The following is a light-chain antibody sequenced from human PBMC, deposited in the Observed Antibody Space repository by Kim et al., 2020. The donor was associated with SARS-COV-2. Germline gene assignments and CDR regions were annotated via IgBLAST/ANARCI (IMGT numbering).Light chain of an antibody. CDR3: QAWDSSTVV. CDR2: QDS. Sequence: GSPGQTASITCAGDKLGDKYACWYQQKPGQSPVLVIYQDSRRPSGIPERFSGSNSGNTATLTISGTQAMDEADYYCQAWDSSTVVFGGGTQLTVL. J-gene: IGLJ2*01. V-gene: IGLV3-1*01. CDR1: KLGDKY.